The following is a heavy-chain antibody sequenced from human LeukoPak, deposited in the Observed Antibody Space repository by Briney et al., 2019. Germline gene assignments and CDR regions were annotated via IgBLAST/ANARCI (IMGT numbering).Heavy chain of an antibody. CDR2: IYYSGST. D-gene: IGHD5-24*01. J-gene: IGHJ4*02. CDR1: GGSVCSGSYY. CDR3: ARDPGRWQQLGYFDY. Sequence: SETLSLTCTVSGGSVCSGSYYWSWIRQPPGKGLEWIGYIYYSGSTNYNYSLKSRVTISADTSKNQFSLKLSSVTAADTAMYYCARDPGRWQQLGYFDYWGQGTLVTVSS. V-gene: IGHV4-61*01.